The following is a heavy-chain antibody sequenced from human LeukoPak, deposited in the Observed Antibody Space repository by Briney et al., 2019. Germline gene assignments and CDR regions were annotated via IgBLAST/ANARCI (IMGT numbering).Heavy chain of an antibody. V-gene: IGHV3-30*18. D-gene: IGHD5-18*01. Sequence: GGSLRLSCAASGFTFSSYGMHWVRQAPGKGLEWVAVISYDGSNKYYADSVKGRFTISRDNSKNTLYLQMNSLRAEDTAVYYCAKDLLLRYGYGYGLFDYWGQGTLVTVSS. CDR3: AKDLLLRYGYGYGLFDY. CDR1: GFTFSSYG. J-gene: IGHJ4*02. CDR2: ISYDGSNK.